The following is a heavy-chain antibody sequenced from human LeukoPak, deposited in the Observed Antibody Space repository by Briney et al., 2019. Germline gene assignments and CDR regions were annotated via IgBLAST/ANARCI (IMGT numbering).Heavy chain of an antibody. J-gene: IGHJ6*02. V-gene: IGHV1-18*01. CDR1: GYTVTSYG. D-gene: IGHD6-19*01. Sequence: ASVKVSCKASGYTVTSYGMSGGRQAPGQGLEWMGWISAYNGNTNYAQKLQGRVTMTTDTSTSTAYMELRSLRSDDTAVYYCAREGDGSGLYYYYYGMDGWGQGTTVTVSS. CDR3: AREGDGSGLYYYYYGMDG. CDR2: ISAYNGNT.